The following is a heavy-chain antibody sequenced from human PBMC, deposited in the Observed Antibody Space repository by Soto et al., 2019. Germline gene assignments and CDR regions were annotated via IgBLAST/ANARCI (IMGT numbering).Heavy chain of an antibody. J-gene: IGHJ4*02. Sequence: PGGSLRLSCAASGFTFSNYWTSWVRQAPGKGLEWVASINQDGSETYYVDSVRGRFTISRDNAKNSLYLQMNSLRAEDTAVYYCARDSAIFGVPFKDSWGQGTLVTVSS. CDR3: ARDSAIFGVPFKDS. D-gene: IGHD3-3*01. V-gene: IGHV3-7*01. CDR1: GFTFSNYW. CDR2: INQDGSET.